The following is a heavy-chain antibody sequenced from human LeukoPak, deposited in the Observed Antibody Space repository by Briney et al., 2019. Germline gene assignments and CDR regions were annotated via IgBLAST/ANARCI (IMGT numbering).Heavy chain of an antibody. CDR1: GFTFSGYV. CDR3: AKSGDYGDYLVY. J-gene: IGHJ4*02. Sequence: GGSLRLSCAASGFTFSGYVMHWVRQAPGKGLEWVAIISYDGSNEYYADSVKGRFTISRDNSKNTLYLQMNSLRAEDTAVYYCAKSGDYGDYLVYWGQGTLVTVSS. CDR2: ISYDGSNE. D-gene: IGHD4-17*01. V-gene: IGHV3-30*04.